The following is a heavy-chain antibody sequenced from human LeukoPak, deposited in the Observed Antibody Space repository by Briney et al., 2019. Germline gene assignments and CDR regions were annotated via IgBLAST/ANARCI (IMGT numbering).Heavy chain of an antibody. Sequence: GGSLRLSCAASGFSFSTYALHWVRQAPGKGLEWVALISNDGRNQHYVSSVKGRFTISRDISNSTLFLQMNRLRTDDTAVYYWSRQGNSLHYHHNFLDLLGKGTPVTVSS. J-gene: IGHJ6*03. V-gene: IGHV3-30*01. D-gene: IGHD1-1*01. CDR3: SRQGNSLHYHHNFLDL. CDR1: GFSFSTYA. CDR2: ISNDGRNQ.